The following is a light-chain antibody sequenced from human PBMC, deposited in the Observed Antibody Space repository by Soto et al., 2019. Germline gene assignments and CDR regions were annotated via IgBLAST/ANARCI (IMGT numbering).Light chain of an antibody. CDR3: QQSYSTPPWT. J-gene: IGKJ1*01. CDR1: RSISSY. Sequence: DLQMTQSPSSLSASVGDRVTITCRASRSISSYLNWYQQKPGQAPKLLSFRISTLQSGVPSRFSGSGSGTDFTLTISSLQPEDCAIYYCQQSYSTPPWTFGQGTKVEIK. CDR2: RIS. V-gene: IGKV1-39*01.